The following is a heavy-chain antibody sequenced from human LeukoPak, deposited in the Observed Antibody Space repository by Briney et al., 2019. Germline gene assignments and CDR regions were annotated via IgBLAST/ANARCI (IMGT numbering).Heavy chain of an antibody. CDR2: IDPSSTYI. D-gene: IGHD6-13*01. V-gene: IGHV3-21*01. CDR1: GFTFRSYS. J-gene: IGHJ4*02. CDR3: ARGRGAAGTY. Sequence: PGGSLRLSCAASGFTFRSYSMNWVRQAPGKGLEWASAIDPSSTYIYYADSVKGRFTISRDNAENSLYLQMNSLRVEDTAVYYCARGRGAAGTYWGQGTLVTVSS.